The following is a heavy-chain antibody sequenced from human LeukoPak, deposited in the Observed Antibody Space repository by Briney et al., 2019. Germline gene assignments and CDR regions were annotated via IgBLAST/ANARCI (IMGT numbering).Heavy chain of an antibody. Sequence: GGSLRLSCAASGFTVSSNYMSWVRQAPGKGLEWVSIIYSGGSTYYADSVKGRFTISRDNSKNTLYLQMNSLRAEGTAVYYCARGLSGYHNTGGQGTLVTVSS. V-gene: IGHV3-66*01. CDR2: IYSGGST. CDR3: ARGLSGYHNT. D-gene: IGHD5-12*01. CDR1: GFTVSSNY. J-gene: IGHJ4*02.